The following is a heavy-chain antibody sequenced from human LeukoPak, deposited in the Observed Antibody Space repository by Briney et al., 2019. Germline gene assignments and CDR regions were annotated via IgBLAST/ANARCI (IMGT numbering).Heavy chain of an antibody. J-gene: IGHJ4*02. V-gene: IGHV3-30*02. CDR1: GFTFSTYG. Sequence: GGSLRLSCAASGFTFSTYGMHWVRQAPGKGLEWVAFIRYDGSNKYYADSVKGRFTISRDKSKNTLYLQPNSLRAEDTAIYYCAKDLGYCGSTSCSWDYWGQGTLVTVSS. D-gene: IGHD2-2*01. CDR2: IRYDGSNK. CDR3: AKDLGYCGSTSCSWDY.